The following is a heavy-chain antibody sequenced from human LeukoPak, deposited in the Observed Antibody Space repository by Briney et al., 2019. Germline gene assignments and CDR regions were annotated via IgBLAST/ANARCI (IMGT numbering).Heavy chain of an antibody. J-gene: IGHJ6*03. V-gene: IGHV3-73*01. Sequence: GGSLRLSCAASGFTFSGSAMHWVRQASGKGLEWVGRIRSKANSYATAYAASVKGRFTISRDDSKNTAYLQMNSLKTEDTAVYYCARTTVVPAACYMDVWGKGTTVTVSS. D-gene: IGHD2-2*01. CDR2: IRSKANSYAT. CDR3: ARTTVVPAACYMDV. CDR1: GFTFSGSA.